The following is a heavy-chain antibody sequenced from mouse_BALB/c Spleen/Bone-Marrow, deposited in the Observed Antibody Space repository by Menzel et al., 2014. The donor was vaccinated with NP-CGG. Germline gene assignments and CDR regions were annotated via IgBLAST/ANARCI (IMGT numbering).Heavy chain of an antibody. CDR1: GFTFSSYG. CDR3: TRRPLQANSYFDC. J-gene: IGHJ2*01. D-gene: IGHD3-2*02. V-gene: IGHV5-6*01. CDR2: ISSGGSST. Sequence: EVQLVESGGDLVKPGGSLKLSCVASGFTFSSYGMSWVRRTPDKRLEWVATISSGGSSTYYPASVKGRFTISRGNAKSTLYLQMSRLNSEDTAMYYCTRRPLQANSYFDCWGQGTTLTVSS.